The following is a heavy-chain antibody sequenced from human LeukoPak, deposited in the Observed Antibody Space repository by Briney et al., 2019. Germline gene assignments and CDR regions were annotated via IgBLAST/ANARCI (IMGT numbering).Heavy chain of an antibody. CDR1: GFTFSSYS. V-gene: IGHV3-21*04. CDR2: ISSSSSYI. Sequence: GGSLRLSCAASGFTFSSYSMNWVRQAPGKGLEWVSSISSSSSYIYYADSVKGRFTISRDNAKNTLYLQMNSLRVEDTAIYYCGKDWKLDYWGQGTPVTVSS. D-gene: IGHD1-1*01. CDR3: GKDWKLDY. J-gene: IGHJ4*02.